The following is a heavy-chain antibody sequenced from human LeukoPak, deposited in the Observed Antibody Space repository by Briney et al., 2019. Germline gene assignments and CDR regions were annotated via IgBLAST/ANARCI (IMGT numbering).Heavy chain of an antibody. Sequence: PSETLSLTCTVSGYSISSGYYWGWLRQPPGKGLEWIGSIYHSGSTYYNPSLKSRVTISVDTSKNQFSLKLSSVTAADTAVYYCARDGRGVIPFDPWGQGTLVTVSS. CDR3: ARDGRGVIPFDP. CDR2: IYHSGST. J-gene: IGHJ5*02. D-gene: IGHD3-10*01. CDR1: GYSISSGYY. V-gene: IGHV4-38-2*02.